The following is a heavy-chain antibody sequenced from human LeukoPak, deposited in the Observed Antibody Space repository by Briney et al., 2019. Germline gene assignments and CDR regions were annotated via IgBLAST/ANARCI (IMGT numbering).Heavy chain of an antibody. CDR1: GGSISSSSYY. D-gene: IGHD5-24*01. Sequence: PSETLSLTCTVSGGSISSSSYYWGWIRQPPGKGLEWIGYISYSGSTNYNPSLKSRVTISVDTSKNQFSLQLGSVTAADTALYYCARHREMATITWTRTWFDYWGQGTLVTVSS. V-gene: IGHV4-61*05. CDR3: ARHREMATITWTRTWFDY. J-gene: IGHJ4*02. CDR2: ISYSGST.